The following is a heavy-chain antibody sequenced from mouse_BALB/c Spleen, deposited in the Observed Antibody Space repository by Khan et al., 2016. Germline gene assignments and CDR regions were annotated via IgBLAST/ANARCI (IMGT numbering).Heavy chain of an antibody. J-gene: IGHJ3*01. CDR2: ILPGSGST. Sequence: VQLQESGAELMKPGASVKISCKATGYTFSRYWIEWVKERPGHGLEWIGEILPGSGSTEYNEKFKGKATFTAETSSNTAYIQLSGLTSEDSAVYYCARGAYWGQGTLVTVSA. V-gene: IGHV1-9*01. CDR3: ARGAY. CDR1: GYTFSRYW.